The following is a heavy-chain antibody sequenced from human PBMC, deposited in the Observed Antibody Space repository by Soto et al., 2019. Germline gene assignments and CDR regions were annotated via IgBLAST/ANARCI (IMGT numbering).Heavy chain of an antibody. V-gene: IGHV1-46*01. CDR3: ARKKIILTGPIKYGNPNYYGMDV. CDR1: GYTFTSYY. D-gene: IGHD3-9*01. Sequence: ASVKVSCKASGYTFTSYYMHWVRQAPGQGLEWMGIINPSGGSTSYAQKFQGRVTMTRDTSTSTVYMELSSLRSEDTAVYYCARKKIILTGPIKYGNPNYYGMDVWGQGTTVTVSS. J-gene: IGHJ6*02. CDR2: INPSGGST.